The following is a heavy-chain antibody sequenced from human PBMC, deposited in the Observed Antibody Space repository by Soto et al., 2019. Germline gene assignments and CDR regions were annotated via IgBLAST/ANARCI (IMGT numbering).Heavy chain of an antibody. J-gene: IGHJ6*02. D-gene: IGHD3-22*01. CDR3: ARLTINYYDSSGYSSSSYYYYGMDV. V-gene: IGHV4-59*01. CDR1: GGSFSSDH. CDR2: INNSGIT. Sequence: SETLSLTCNVSGGSFSSDHWGWIRQPPGKGLEWIGKINNSGITNYNPSLKSRATISVDTSKNQFSLKLTSVTAADTAVYYCARLTINYYDSSGYSSSSYYYYGMDVWGQGTTVTVSS.